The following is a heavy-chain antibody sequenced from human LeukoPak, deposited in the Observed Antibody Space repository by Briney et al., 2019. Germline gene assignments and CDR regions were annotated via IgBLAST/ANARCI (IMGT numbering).Heavy chain of an antibody. CDR3: ARGRSITIFGVVIDAFDI. D-gene: IGHD3-3*01. V-gene: IGHV1-18*04. J-gene: IGHJ3*02. CDR1: GYTFTSYY. CDR2: ISPYNGNT. Sequence: ASVKVSCKASGYTFTSYYMHWVRQAPGQGLEWMGWISPYNGNTIYAQNLQGRVTLTTDTSTITAHMELRSLRSDDTAVYYCARGRSITIFGVVIDAFDIWGQGTMVTVSS.